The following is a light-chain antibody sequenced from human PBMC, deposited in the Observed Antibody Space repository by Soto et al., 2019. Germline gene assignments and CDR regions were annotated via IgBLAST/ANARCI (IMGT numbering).Light chain of an antibody. CDR1: SSDVGNYNY. V-gene: IGLV2-14*01. Sequence: QSALTQPASVSGSPGQSITISCTGTSSDVGNYNYVSWYQQHPGKAPKLMIYDVSNRPSGVSNRFSGCKSGNTASLTISGLQAEDEAEYYCSSYTSSSTGVFGTGTKVTVL. CDR3: SSYTSSSTGV. CDR2: DVS. J-gene: IGLJ1*01.